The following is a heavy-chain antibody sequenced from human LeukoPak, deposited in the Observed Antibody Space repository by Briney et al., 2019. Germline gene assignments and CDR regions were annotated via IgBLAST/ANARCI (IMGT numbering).Heavy chain of an antibody. CDR1: GGSSSSYY. CDR3: AREFDYGSGSYTY. Sequence: SETLSLTCTVSGGSSSSYYWSWIRQPPGKGLEWIGYIYYSGSTNYNPSLKSRVTISVDTSKNQFSLKLSSVTAADTAVYYCAREFDYGSGSYTYWGQGTLVTVSS. CDR2: IYYSGST. V-gene: IGHV4-59*01. D-gene: IGHD3-10*01. J-gene: IGHJ4*02.